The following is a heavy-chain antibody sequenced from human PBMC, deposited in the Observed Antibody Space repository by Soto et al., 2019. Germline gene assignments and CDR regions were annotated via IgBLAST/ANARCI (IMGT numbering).Heavy chain of an antibody. CDR2: IYYSGSN. D-gene: IGHD3-22*01. J-gene: IGHJ4*02. CDR1: GGSISSGGFS. V-gene: IGHV4-30-2*06. Sequence: PSETLSLTCAVPGGSISSGGFSWIWIRQSPEKGLELVGYIYYSGSNYYNPSLKSRVTISVNRSNNEFSLRLSSVTAADTAVYYCERATFIRKGYYDATDDYYFDEWGQVTLVIV. CDR3: ERATFIRKGYYDATDDYYFDE.